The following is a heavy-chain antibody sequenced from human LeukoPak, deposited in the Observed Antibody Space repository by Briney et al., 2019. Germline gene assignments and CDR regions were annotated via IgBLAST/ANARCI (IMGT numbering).Heavy chain of an antibody. Sequence: SETLSLTCAVYGGSFSGYYWSWIRQPPGKGLEWIGYIYYSGSTNYNPSLKSRVTILVDTSKNQFSLKLSSVTAADTAVYYCARAIDDYGDYGGYYFDYWGQGTLVTVSS. D-gene: IGHD4-17*01. CDR3: ARAIDDYGDYGGYYFDY. CDR1: GGSFSGYY. CDR2: IYYSGST. V-gene: IGHV4-59*01. J-gene: IGHJ4*02.